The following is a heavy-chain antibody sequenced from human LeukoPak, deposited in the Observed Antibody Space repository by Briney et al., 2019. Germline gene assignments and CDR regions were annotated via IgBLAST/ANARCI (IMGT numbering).Heavy chain of an antibody. CDR1: GYTFTSHF. J-gene: IGHJ3*02. CDR2: INPRGGST. Sequence: ASVKVSCKASGYTFTSHFMHWVRQAPGQGLEWMGIINPRGGSTSYTQKFQGRVTMTRDTSTSTVYMELSSLRSEDTAVYYCARDRAADYAWGLDAFDIWGQGTMVTVSS. V-gene: IGHV1-46*01. D-gene: IGHD3-10*01. CDR3: ARDRAADYAWGLDAFDI.